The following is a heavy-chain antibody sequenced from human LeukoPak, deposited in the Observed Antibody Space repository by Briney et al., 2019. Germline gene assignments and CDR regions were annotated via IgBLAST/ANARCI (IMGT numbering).Heavy chain of an antibody. V-gene: IGHV4-39*01. CDR3: ARQASMVRGVNFDY. J-gene: IGHJ4*02. CDR1: GTSISGSGYY. D-gene: IGHD3-10*01. CDR2: IYYTGST. Sequence: SETLSLTCAVSGTSISGSGYYLGWIRQPPGKGLEWIGNIYYTGSTYYNASLQSRVTISIDMSKNQFSLRLNSVTAADTAVYYCARQASMVRGVNFDYWGQGTLVTVSS.